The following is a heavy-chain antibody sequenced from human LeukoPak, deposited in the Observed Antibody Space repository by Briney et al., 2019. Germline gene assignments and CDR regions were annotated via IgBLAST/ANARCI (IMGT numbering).Heavy chain of an antibody. J-gene: IGHJ4*02. V-gene: IGHV1-58*02. CDR2: IVVGSGNT. Sequence: TSVKVSCKASGFTFTSSAMQWVRQARGQRLEWIGWIVVGSGNTNYAQKFQERVTITRDMSTSTSYMELSSLRSEDTAVYYCAAASGSYRHWPDYWGQGTLVTVSS. CDR3: AAASGSYRHWPDY. CDR1: GFTFTSSA. D-gene: IGHD1-26*01.